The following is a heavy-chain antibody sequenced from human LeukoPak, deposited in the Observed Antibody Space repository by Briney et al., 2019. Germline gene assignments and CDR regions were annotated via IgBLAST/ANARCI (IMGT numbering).Heavy chain of an antibody. D-gene: IGHD6-13*01. Sequence: PSETLSLTCTVSGGSISSYYWSWIRQPPGKGLEWIGYIFYSGSTNYNPSLKSRVTISLDTSKNQFSLKLNSVPAADTAVYYCAREAASSSWFYYYAMDVWGQGTTVTVSS. J-gene: IGHJ6*02. V-gene: IGHV4-59*01. CDR2: IFYSGST. CDR1: GGSISSYY. CDR3: AREAASSSWFYYYAMDV.